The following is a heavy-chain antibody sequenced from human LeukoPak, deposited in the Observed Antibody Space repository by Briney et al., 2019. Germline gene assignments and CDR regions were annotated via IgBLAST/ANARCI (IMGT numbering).Heavy chain of an antibody. CDR3: ARNGNWNYVDY. D-gene: IGHD1-1*01. CDR2: IYYSGNT. V-gene: IGHV4-59*08. Sequence: EASETLSLTCAVYGGSFSGYYWSWIRQPPGKGLEWIGYIYYSGNTNYIPSLKSRVTISVDTSKNQFSLRLSSVTAADTAVYYCARNGNWNYVDYWGQGTLVTVSS. CDR1: GGSFSGYY. J-gene: IGHJ4*02.